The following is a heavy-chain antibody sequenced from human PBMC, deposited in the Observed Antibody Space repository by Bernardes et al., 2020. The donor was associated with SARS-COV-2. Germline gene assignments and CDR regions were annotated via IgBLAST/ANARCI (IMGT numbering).Heavy chain of an antibody. V-gene: IGHV3-23*01. CDR3: AKRRVEWELLHYFDS. J-gene: IGHJ4*02. CDR1: GFTFSSYT. D-gene: IGHD1-26*01. CDR2: ITDSGDST. Sequence: GSLRLSCEVSGFTFSSYTMNWVRQAPGKGLEWVSTITDSGDSTYYADSVKGRFTISRDNSKDRLYLQMNSLRAEDTAVYFCAKRRVEWELLHYFDSWSQGTVLSVSS.